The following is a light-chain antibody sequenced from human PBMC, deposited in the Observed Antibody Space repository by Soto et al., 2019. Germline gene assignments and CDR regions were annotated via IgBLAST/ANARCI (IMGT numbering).Light chain of an antibody. CDR1: SSDVAVYNS. J-gene: IGLJ2*01. CDR2: DVN. Sequence: QSALTQPASVSGSPGQSLTISCTGASSDVAVYNSVSWYQQHPGKAPKLIIFDVNNRPSGISNRFSGSTSGNTASLTISGLQADDEADYYCSSHTNNTVIFGGGTKLTVL. V-gene: IGLV2-14*03. CDR3: SSHTNNTVI.